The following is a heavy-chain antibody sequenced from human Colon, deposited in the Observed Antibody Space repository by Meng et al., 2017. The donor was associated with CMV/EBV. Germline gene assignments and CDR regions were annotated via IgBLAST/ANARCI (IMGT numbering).Heavy chain of an antibody. CDR2: IKQDGSEK. D-gene: IGHD6-25*01. CDR3: ASSAGPSGYALDI. J-gene: IGHJ3*02. CDR1: GFSLSDYW. Sequence: SCAASGFSLSDYWMSWVRQAPRKGLEWVANIKQDGSEKHYVDSVKGRFTISRDNAKNSLYLQMNSLRDDDTAVYYCASSAGPSGYALDIWGQGTMVTVSS. V-gene: IGHV3-7*01.